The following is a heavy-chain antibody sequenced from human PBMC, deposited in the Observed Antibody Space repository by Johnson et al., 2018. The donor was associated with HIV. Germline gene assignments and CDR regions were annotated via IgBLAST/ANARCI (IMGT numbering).Heavy chain of an antibody. CDR1: GFTFSSYA. D-gene: IGHD7-27*01. J-gene: IGHJ3*02. V-gene: IGHV3-30-3*01. CDR3: AKDLGTGDDAFDI. Sequence: VQLVESGGGLVQPGGSLRLSCAASGFTFSSYAMHWVRQAPGKGLEWVAVISYDGSNKYYADSVKGRFTISRDNSKNTLYLQMNSLRAEDTAVYYCAKDLGTGDDAFDIWGQGTMVTVSS. CDR2: ISYDGSNK.